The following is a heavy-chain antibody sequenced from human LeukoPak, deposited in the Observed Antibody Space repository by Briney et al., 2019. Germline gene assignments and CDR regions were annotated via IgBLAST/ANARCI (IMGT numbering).Heavy chain of an antibody. CDR3: ARVGDSSGYYSYYGMDV. V-gene: IGHV1-2*06. CDR1: GYTFTGYY. CDR2: INPNSGGT. Sequence: ASVKVSCKASGYTFTGYYMHWVRQAPGQGLEWMGRINPNSGGTNYAQKFQGRVTMTGDTSISTAYMELSRLRSDDTAVYYCARVGDSSGYYSYYGMDVWGQGTTVTVSS. J-gene: IGHJ6*02. D-gene: IGHD3-22*01.